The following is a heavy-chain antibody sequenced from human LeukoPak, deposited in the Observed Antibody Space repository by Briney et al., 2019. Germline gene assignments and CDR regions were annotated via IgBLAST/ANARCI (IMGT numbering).Heavy chain of an antibody. V-gene: IGHV4-4*02. Sequence: PSETLSLTCAVSGGSISSSNWWSWVRQPPGKGLEWIGEIYHSGSTYYNPSLKSRVTISVDTSKNQFSLKLSSVTAADTAVYYCARVLSSGWYHYWGQGTLVTVSS. D-gene: IGHD6-19*01. CDR1: GGSISSSNW. CDR2: IYHSGST. CDR3: ARVLSSGWYHY. J-gene: IGHJ4*02.